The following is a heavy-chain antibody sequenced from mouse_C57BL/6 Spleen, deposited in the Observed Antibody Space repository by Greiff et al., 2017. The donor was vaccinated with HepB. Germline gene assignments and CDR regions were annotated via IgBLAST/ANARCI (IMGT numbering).Heavy chain of an antibody. D-gene: IGHD3-3*01. CDR2: ISGGGGNT. CDR1: GFTFSSYT. Sequence: DVMLVESGGGLVKPGGSLKLSCAASGFTFSSYTMSWVRQTPEKRLEWVATISGGGGNTYYPDSVKGRFTISRDNAKNTLYLQMSSLRSEDTALYYCARLGYYFDYWGQGTTLTVSS. J-gene: IGHJ2*01. CDR3: ARLGYYFDY. V-gene: IGHV5-9*01.